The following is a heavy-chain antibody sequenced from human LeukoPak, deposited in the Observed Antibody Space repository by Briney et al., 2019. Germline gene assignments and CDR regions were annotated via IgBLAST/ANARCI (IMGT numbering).Heavy chain of an antibody. V-gene: IGHV4-39*01. J-gene: IGHJ4*02. CDR1: GGSFSSSTYY. Sequence: MTSETLSLICTVSGGSFSSSTYYWGWIRQPPGKGLEWIGSVYYSGTTYYNQSLKSRVTISADTSKKHFSLRLTSVTAADTAVYYCARQYYDSSGYYPWYFDYWGQGTLVTVSS. CDR3: ARQYYDSSGYYPWYFDY. CDR2: VYYSGTT. D-gene: IGHD3-22*01.